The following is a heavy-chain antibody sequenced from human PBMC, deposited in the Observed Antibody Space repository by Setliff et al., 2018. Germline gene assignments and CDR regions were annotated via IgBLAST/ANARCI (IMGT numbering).Heavy chain of an antibody. V-gene: IGHV4-39*02. CDR1: GDSISSNSHY. CDR3: ARMAVRVASRPSNPLEYYYYMDF. CDR2: IYYSATT. D-gene: IGHD6-6*01. Sequence: PSETLSLTCIVSGDSISSNSHYWGWIRQPPGKGLEWIGTIYYSATTYCNPPLKSRVTISVDTSKSHFSLRLSSVTAADTAVYYCARMAVRVASRPSNPLEYYYYMDFWGKGATVTVSS. J-gene: IGHJ6*03.